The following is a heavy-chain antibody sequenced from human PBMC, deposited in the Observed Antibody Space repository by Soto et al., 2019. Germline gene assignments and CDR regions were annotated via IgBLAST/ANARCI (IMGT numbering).Heavy chain of an antibody. CDR2: IDSRGDII. Sequence: QLVESGGGLVRPGGSLRLSCVGSGFTFTGKTMNWIRQAPGKGLEWVSSIDSRGDIIYYIESVKGRFTISRDNAKKSRFLQMNSLRGDDTGVYYCAKSGSGWYQDSWGQGTLVSVSS. V-gene: IGHV3-21*01. CDR1: GFTFTGKT. CDR3: AKSGSGWYQDS. J-gene: IGHJ5*02. D-gene: IGHD6-19*01.